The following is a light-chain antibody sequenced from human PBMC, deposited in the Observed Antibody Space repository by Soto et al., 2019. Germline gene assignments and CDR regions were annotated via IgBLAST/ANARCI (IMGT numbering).Light chain of an antibody. J-gene: IGLJ3*02. CDR3: SSHPSSTTLWV. Sequence: QSALTQPASVSGSPGQSITISCTGTSSDIGGYNYVSWYQQHPGKAPKLMIYEVSNRPSGVSNRFSGSKSGNTASLTISGLQAEEEADYYCSSHPSSTTLWVFGAGTKLTVL. CDR2: EVS. CDR1: SSDIGGYNY. V-gene: IGLV2-14*01.